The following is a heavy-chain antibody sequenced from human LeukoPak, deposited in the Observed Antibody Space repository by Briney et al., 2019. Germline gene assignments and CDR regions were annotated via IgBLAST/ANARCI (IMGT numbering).Heavy chain of an antibody. CDR3: ARARTTPLDY. V-gene: IGHV3-30-3*01. CDR1: GFTFSDYA. Sequence: GGSLRLSCAGSGFTFSDYAMHWVRQAPGKGLEWVAVISYDGSNKYYADSVKGRFTISRDNSKNTLYLQMNSLRAEDTAVYYCARARTTPLDYWGQGTLVTVSS. J-gene: IGHJ4*02. D-gene: IGHD4-11*01. CDR2: ISYDGSNK.